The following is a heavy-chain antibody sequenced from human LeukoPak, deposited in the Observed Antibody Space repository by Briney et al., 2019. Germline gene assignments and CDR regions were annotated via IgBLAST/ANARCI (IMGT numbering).Heavy chain of an antibody. CDR3: AREEALGSGSFDY. Sequence: PGGSLRLSCAASGFTFSSYGMHWVRQAPGKGLEWVAVISYDGSNKYYADSVKGRFTISRDNSKNTLYLQMNSLRAEDTAVYYCAREEALGSGSFDYWGQGTLVTVSS. D-gene: IGHD1-26*01. CDR1: GFTFSSYG. V-gene: IGHV3-30*03. CDR2: ISYDGSNK. J-gene: IGHJ4*02.